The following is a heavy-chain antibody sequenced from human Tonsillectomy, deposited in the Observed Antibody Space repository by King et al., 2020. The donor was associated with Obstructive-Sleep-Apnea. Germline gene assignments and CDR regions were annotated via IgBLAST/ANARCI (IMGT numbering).Heavy chain of an antibody. D-gene: IGHD3-10*01. Sequence: EVQLVESGGGLVKPGGSLRVSCAASGFTFSSNSMNWVRQAPGKGLEWVSTISSTTIYTNYGDSVKGRFTISRDNAKNSLYLQMNSLRAEDTAVYYCVSGFGDSWGQGTLVTVSS. CDR2: ISSTTIYT. J-gene: IGHJ4*02. V-gene: IGHV3-21*01. CDR1: GFTFSSNS. CDR3: VSGFGDS.